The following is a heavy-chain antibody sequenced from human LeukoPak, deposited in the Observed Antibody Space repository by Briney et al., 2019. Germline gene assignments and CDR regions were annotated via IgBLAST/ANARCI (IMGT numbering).Heavy chain of an antibody. J-gene: IGHJ5*02. V-gene: IGHV5-51*01. CDR2: IYPGDSDT. CDR3: ARLVSGVGNWFDP. Sequence: GESLKISCKGSGYSFPSYWIAWVRQMPGKGLEWMGIIYPGDSDTRYSPSFQGQVTLSADKSISTAYLQWSRLKASDTAMYYCARLVSGVGNWFDPWGQGTLVTVSS. D-gene: IGHD1-26*01. CDR1: GYSFPSYW.